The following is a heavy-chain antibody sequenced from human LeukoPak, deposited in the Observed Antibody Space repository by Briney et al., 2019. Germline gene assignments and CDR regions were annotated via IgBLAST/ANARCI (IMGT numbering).Heavy chain of an antibody. CDR1: GYTFTSYG. V-gene: IGHV1-18*01. Sequence: GASVKVSCKASGYTFTSYGISWVRQAPGQGLEWTGWISAYNGNTNYAQKLQGRVTMTTDTSTSTAYMELRSLRSDDTAVYYCARDGPAAIKDDAFDIWGQGTMVTVSS. CDR2: ISAYNGNT. CDR3: ARDGPAAIKDDAFDI. J-gene: IGHJ3*02. D-gene: IGHD2-2*01.